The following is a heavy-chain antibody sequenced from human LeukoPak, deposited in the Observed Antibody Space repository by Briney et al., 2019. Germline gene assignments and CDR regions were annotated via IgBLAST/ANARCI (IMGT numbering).Heavy chain of an antibody. CDR3: AREGQSSTPGY. V-gene: IGHV4-4*07. Sequence: SETLSLTCSVSGGSIRSYYWSWIRQPAGKKLEWIGRISSSGNTDYNPSLKSRLTMSVDTSKNQFSLKLNSVTAADTAVYYCAREGQSSTPGYGGQGTLSPSPQ. D-gene: IGHD2-15*01. CDR1: GGSIRSYY. CDR2: ISSSGNT. J-gene: IGHJ4*01.